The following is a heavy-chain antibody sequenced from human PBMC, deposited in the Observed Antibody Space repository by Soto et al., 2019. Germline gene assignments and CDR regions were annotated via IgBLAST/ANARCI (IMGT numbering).Heavy chain of an antibody. Sequence: GGSMRLSCAASGFTFSSYSMNWVRQAPGKGLEWVSYISSSSSTIYYADSVKGRFTISRDNAKNSLYLQMNSLRDEDTAVYYCASGIVGATFPVDYWGQGTLVTVSS. CDR1: GFTFSSYS. V-gene: IGHV3-48*02. CDR2: ISSSSSTI. CDR3: ASGIVGATFPVDY. D-gene: IGHD1-26*01. J-gene: IGHJ4*02.